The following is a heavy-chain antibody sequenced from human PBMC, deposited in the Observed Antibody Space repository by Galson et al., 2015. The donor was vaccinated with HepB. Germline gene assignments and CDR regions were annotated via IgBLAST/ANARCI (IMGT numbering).Heavy chain of an antibody. CDR1: GFTLSDYA. CDR3: ARGMSHPAY. V-gene: IGHV3-23*01. CDR2: ITTTGGNT. Sequence: SLRLSCAASGFTLSDYALSWVRQAPGKGLEWVSTITTTGGNTYYADSVRGRFTISRDNSKNTLFLQMNSLRAGDTAVYYCARGMSHPAYWGQGALVTVSS. J-gene: IGHJ4*02.